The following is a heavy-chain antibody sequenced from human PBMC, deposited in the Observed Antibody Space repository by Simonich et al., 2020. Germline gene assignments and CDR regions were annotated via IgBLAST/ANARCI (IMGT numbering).Heavy chain of an antibody. J-gene: IGHJ4*02. D-gene: IGHD4-17*01. V-gene: IGHV3-48*03. CDR2: ISRSGSTI. Sequence: EVQLVESGGGLVQPGGSLRLSCSASGFTFSRFEMNWVRQAPVEGRGWVANISRSGSTIYYAGSGKGRFTISRDNAKNSLYLQMNSLRAEDTAVYYCARHYYGDYYFDYWGQGTLVTVSS. CDR1: GFTFSRFE. CDR3: ARHYYGDYYFDY.